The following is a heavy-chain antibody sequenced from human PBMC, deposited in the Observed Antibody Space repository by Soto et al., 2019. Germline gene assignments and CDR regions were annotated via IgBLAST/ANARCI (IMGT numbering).Heavy chain of an antibody. Sequence: ASETLSLTRTVSGGSISSSSYYWGWIRQPPGKGLEWIGSIYYSGSTYYNPSLKSRVTISVDTSKNQFSLKLSSVTAADTAVYYCASQIAAAGNYGMDVWGQGTTVTVSS. CDR3: ASQIAAAGNYGMDV. D-gene: IGHD6-13*01. CDR2: IYYSGST. J-gene: IGHJ6*02. CDR1: GGSISSSSYY. V-gene: IGHV4-39*01.